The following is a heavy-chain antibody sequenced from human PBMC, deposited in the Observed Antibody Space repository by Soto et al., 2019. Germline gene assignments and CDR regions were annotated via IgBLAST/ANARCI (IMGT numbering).Heavy chain of an antibody. CDR1: GFTFSSYA. CDR3: AKDSSLFYISINWFDP. V-gene: IGHV3-23*01. D-gene: IGHD3-3*02. Sequence: EVQLLESGGGLVQPGGSLRLSCAASGFTFSSYAMSWVRQAPGKELEWVSAISGSGGSTYYADSVKGRFTISRDNSKNTLYLQMNSLRAEDTAVYYCAKDSSLFYISINWFDPWGQGTLVTVSS. CDR2: ISGSGGST. J-gene: IGHJ5*02.